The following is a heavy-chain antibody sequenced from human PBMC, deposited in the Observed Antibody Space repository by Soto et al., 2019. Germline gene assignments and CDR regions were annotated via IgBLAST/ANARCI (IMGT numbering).Heavy chain of an antibody. J-gene: IGHJ5*02. Sequence: QVQLQQWGAGLLKPSETLSLTCAVYGGSFSGYYWSWIRQPPGKGLEWIGEIDHSGSTNYNPSLKSRVTISVDTSKNQFSLKLSSVTAADTAVYYCARIKRSCSSTSCYLRWFDPWGQGTLVTVSS. CDR2: IDHSGST. CDR3: ARIKRSCSSTSCYLRWFDP. CDR1: GGSFSGYY. D-gene: IGHD2-2*01. V-gene: IGHV4-34*01.